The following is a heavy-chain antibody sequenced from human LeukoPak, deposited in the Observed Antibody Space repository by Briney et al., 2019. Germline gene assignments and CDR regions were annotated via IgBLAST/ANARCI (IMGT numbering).Heavy chain of an antibody. V-gene: IGHV1-8*01. CDR1: GYTFTSYD. J-gene: IGHJ4*02. D-gene: IGHD3-9*01. Sequence: ASLKASCKASGYTFTSYDINWVRQATGQGLEWMGWMNPNSGNTGYAQKFQGRVTMTRNTFISTAYMELSSLRSEDTAVYYCARSLRYVTGYWGQGTLVTVSS. CDR3: ARSLRYVTGY. CDR2: MNPNSGNT.